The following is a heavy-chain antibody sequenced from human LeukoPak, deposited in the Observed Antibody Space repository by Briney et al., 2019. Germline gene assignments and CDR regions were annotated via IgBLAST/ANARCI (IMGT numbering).Heavy chain of an antibody. Sequence: SETLSFTCTVSGGSISSYYWSWIRQPPGKGLEWIGYIYYSGSTYYNPSLKSRVTISVDTSKNQFSLKLSSVTAADTAVYYCASADSSGYYFDYWGQGTLVTVSS. CDR3: ASADSSGYYFDY. V-gene: IGHV4-59*12. CDR1: GGSISSYY. CDR2: IYYSGST. J-gene: IGHJ4*02. D-gene: IGHD3-22*01.